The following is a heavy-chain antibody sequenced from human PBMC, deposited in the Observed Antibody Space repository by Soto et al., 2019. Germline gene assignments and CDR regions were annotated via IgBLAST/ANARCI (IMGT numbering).Heavy chain of an antibody. V-gene: IGHV3-74*01. CDR2: INSDGSST. D-gene: IGHD3-22*01. J-gene: IGHJ4*02. CDR1: GFTFSSYW. Sequence: GGSLRLSCAASGFTFSSYWMHWVRQAPGKGLVWVSRINSDGSSTSYADSVKGRFTISRDNAKNTLYLQMNSLRAEDTAVYYCARRLDGYYDSSGLQYWGQGTLVTVSS. CDR3: ARRLDGYYDSSGLQY.